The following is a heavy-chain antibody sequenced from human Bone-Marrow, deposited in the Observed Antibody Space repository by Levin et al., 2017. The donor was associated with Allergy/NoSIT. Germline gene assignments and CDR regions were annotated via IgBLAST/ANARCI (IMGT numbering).Heavy chain of an antibody. J-gene: IGHJ3*02. CDR1: GFNFTRSS. Sequence: PGGSLRLSCAAGGFNFTRSSMNWVRQAPGKGLEWISYISGSSSIRYYADSVKGRFTISRDNAKRSVYLQMDSVRVDDTAVYYCARDTAYYYDNSGYPDAFDIWGQGTMVTVSS. CDR2: ISGSSSIR. D-gene: IGHD3-22*01. V-gene: IGHV3-48*01. CDR3: ARDTAYYYDNSGYPDAFDI.